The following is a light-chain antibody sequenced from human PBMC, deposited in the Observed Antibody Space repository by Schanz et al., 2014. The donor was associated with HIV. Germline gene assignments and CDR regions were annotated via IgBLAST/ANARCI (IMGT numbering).Light chain of an antibody. CDR3: QQYNNWPPRT. CDR2: ATS. J-gene: IGKJ1*01. CDR1: QTVSSN. V-gene: IGKV3D-15*01. Sequence: EIVMTQSPATLSVSPGERATLSCRASQTVSSNLAWYQQKPGQAPRLLIYATSFRATGVPDRFSGSGSGTDFTLTIGSLQAEDFAVYYCQQYNNWPPRTFGQGTKVEIK.